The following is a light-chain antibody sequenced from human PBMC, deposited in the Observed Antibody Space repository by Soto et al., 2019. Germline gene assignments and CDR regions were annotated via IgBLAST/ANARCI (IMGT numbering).Light chain of an antibody. J-gene: IGKJ3*01. CDR3: QHYTTYSGT. CDR2: WAS. Sequence: DIHMTQSPATLSASVGDRVTITCRASQSISTWLAWYQQKPGKAPKLLIYWASSLESGVPSRFSGSGSGTAFTLTISSLQPDDFATYYCQHYTTYSGTFGLGTKVDIK. V-gene: IGKV1-5*03. CDR1: QSISTW.